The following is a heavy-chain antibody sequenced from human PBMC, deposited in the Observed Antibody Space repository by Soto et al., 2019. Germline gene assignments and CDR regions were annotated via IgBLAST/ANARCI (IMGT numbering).Heavy chain of an antibody. CDR2: ISSSSSTI. V-gene: IGHV3-48*01. J-gene: IGHJ4*02. CDR1: GFTFSSYS. Sequence: EVQLVESGGGVVQPGGSLRLSCAASGFTFSSYSMSWVRQAPGKGLEWVSYISSSSSTIYYADSVKGRFTISRDNAKNSLYLQMNSLRAEDTAVYYCATYYSAPGDYWGQGTLVTVSS. D-gene: IGHD4-4*01. CDR3: ATYYSAPGDY.